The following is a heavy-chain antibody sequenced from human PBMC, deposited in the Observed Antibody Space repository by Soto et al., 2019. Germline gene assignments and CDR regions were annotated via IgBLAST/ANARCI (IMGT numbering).Heavy chain of an antibody. D-gene: IGHD3-3*01. J-gene: IGHJ4*02. CDR1: GGSFSGYY. CDR3: ARARVLRFLEWLYQEQTYYFDY. V-gene: IGHV4-34*01. CDR2: INHSGST. Sequence: QVQLQQWGAGLLKPSETLSLTCAVYGGSFSGYYWSWIRQPPGKGLEWIGEINHSGSTNYNPSLKSRVTISVDTSQNQFSLKLSSVTAADTAVYYCARARVLRFLEWLYQEQTYYFDYWGQGTLVTVSS.